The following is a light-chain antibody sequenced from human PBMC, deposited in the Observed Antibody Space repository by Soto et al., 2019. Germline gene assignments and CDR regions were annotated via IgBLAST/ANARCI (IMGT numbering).Light chain of an antibody. J-gene: IGKJ5*01. CDR3: QQYNTYST. Sequence: DIQMTQSASTLSASFGDSVTITCRASQNIRNWLAWYQQKPGKAPNPLIYDASSLKSGVPARFSGIASGTESTLTISSLKPDDFATYYCQQYNTYSTFGQGTRLEIK. V-gene: IGKV1-5*01. CDR2: DAS. CDR1: QNIRNW.